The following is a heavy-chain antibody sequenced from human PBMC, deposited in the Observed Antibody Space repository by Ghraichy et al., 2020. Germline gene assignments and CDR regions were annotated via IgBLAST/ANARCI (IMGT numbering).Heavy chain of an antibody. Sequence: SVKVSCKASGYTFTSYYMHWMRQAPGQGPEWMGVINPSSGGTSYAQKFQGRVTMNRDTSTSTVYMELSSLRSEDTAVYYCARKYCSGGSCYFDYWGQGTLVTVSS. J-gene: IGHJ4*02. CDR3: ARKYCSGGSCYFDY. V-gene: IGHV1-46*01. D-gene: IGHD2-15*01. CDR2: INPSSGGT. CDR1: GYTFTSYY.